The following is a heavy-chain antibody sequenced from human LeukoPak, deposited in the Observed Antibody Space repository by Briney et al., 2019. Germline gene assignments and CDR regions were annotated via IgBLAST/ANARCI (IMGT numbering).Heavy chain of an antibody. J-gene: IGHJ4*02. D-gene: IGHD3-3*01. CDR2: INHSGST. V-gene: IGHV4-34*01. Sequence: SETLSLTCAVYGGSFSGCYWSWIGQPPGKGLEWIGEINHSGSTNYNPSLKSRVTMSVDTSKNQFSLKLSSVTAADTAVYYCARNDFWSGYYGDYWGQGTLVTVSS. CDR1: GGSFSGCY. CDR3: ARNDFWSGYYGDY.